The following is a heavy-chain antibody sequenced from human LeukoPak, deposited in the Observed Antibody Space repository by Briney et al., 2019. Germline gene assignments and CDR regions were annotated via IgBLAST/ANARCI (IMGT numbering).Heavy chain of an antibody. CDR1: GYTFTGYY. V-gene: IGHV1-2*02. Sequence: ASVKVSCKASGYTFTGYYMHWVRQAPGQGLEWMGWINPNSGGTNYAQKFQGRVTMTRDTSISTAYMELSRLRSDDTAEYYCASLSIVGATSDYWGQGTLVTVSS. J-gene: IGHJ4*02. CDR2: INPNSGGT. D-gene: IGHD1-26*01. CDR3: ASLSIVGATSDY.